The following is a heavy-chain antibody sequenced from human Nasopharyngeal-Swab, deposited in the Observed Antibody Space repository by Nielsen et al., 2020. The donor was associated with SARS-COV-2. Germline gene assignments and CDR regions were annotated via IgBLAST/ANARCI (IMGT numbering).Heavy chain of an antibody. V-gene: IGHV4-59*01. J-gene: IGHJ4*02. CDR3: AREFGDTFDY. D-gene: IGHD2-21*01. Sequence: SETLSLTCTVSGGSISSYYWSWIRQPPGKGLEWIEYLYHSGSTNYNPSLKSRVTISVDTSKNQFSLKLSSVTAADTAVYYCAREFGDTFDYWGQGTLATVSS. CDR2: LYHSGST. CDR1: GGSISSYY.